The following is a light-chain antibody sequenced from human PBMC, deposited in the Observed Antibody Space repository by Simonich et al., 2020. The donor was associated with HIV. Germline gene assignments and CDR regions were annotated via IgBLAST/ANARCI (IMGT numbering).Light chain of an antibody. CDR3: SSYADSNNLV. J-gene: IGLJ3*02. Sequence: QSALTQPASVSGSPGQSLTISCTGTSSDVGGYNYVSWYQQLPDKAPKLRIYEVSKRPSGVPDRFSGSKSGNTASLTVSGLQAEDEADYYCSSYADSNNLVFGGGTKLTVL. V-gene: IGLV2-8*01. CDR2: EVS. CDR1: SSDVGGYNY.